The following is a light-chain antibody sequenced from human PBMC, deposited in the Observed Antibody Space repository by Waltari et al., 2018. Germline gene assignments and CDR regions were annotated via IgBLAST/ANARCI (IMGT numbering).Light chain of an antibody. CDR3: QLRIKWPPEIT. V-gene: IGKV3-11*01. CDR1: QSVDSY. CDR2: DTS. Sequence: EIVLTQSPVTLSLSPGERATLSCRASQSVDSYLAWYQQKRGQPPRLLNYDTSNRATGIPARFSGSGSGTDFTLTISSLEPDDFAVYFCQLRIKWPPEITFGQGTRLEIK. J-gene: IGKJ5*01.